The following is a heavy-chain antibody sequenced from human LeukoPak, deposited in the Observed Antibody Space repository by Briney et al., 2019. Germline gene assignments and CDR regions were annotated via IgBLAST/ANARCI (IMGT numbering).Heavy chain of an antibody. D-gene: IGHD1-1*01. CDR2: IIHRGST. CDR3: ARDPGNWNDAFDI. V-gene: IGHV4-34*12. J-gene: IGHJ3*02. Sequence: SETLSLTCAVYGGSFSGYYWSWIRQPPGKGLEWIGEIIHRGSTNFNPSLKSRVTIPVDTSKNQSSLKLSSVTAADMAVYYCARDPGNWNDAFDIWGQGTMVTVSS. CDR1: GGSFSGYY.